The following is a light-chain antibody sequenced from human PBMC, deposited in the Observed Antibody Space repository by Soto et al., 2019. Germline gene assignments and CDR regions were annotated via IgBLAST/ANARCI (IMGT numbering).Light chain of an antibody. CDR1: SSDVGGYKY. V-gene: IGLV2-14*01. CDR3: TSFTSSNTWV. J-gene: IGLJ3*02. Sequence: QSALTQPASVSGSPEQSIAISCTGTSSDVGGYKYVSWYQQHPGKAPKLLISEVSNRPSGVSDRFSGSKSGNTASLTISGLQAEDEADYYCTSFTSSNTWVFGGGTKVTVL. CDR2: EVS.